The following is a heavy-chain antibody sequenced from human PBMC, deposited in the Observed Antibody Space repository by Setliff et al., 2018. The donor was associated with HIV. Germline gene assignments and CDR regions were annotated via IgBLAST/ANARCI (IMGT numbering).Heavy chain of an antibody. V-gene: IGHV3-21*01. CDR2: ISSSSTYT. D-gene: IGHD2-21*02. CDR3: TRVGTDCGGDCYSISSYYFDS. Sequence: PGESLKISCAASGFTFSSYSINWVRQAPGKGLEWVSSISSSSTYTYYADSVKGRFTISRDNAKNSLYLQMNSLRAEDTAVYYCTRVGTDCGGDCYSISSYYFDSWGQGTLVTVSS. J-gene: IGHJ4*02. CDR1: GFTFSSYS.